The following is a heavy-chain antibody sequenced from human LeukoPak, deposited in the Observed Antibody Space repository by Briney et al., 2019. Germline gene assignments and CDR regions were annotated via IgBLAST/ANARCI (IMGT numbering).Heavy chain of an antibody. Sequence: PSETLSLTCAVYGGSFSGYYWSWIRQPPGKGLEWIGEINHSGSTNYNPSLKSRVTISVDTSKNQFSLKLSSVTAADTAVYYCARTSTYDFWSGYYLQDWGQGTLVTVSS. J-gene: IGHJ4*02. D-gene: IGHD3-3*01. CDR2: INHSGST. CDR3: ARTSTYDFWSGYYLQD. V-gene: IGHV4-34*01. CDR1: GGSFSGYY.